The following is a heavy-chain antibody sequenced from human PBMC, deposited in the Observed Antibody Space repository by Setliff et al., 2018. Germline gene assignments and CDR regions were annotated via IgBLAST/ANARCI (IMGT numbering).Heavy chain of an antibody. CDR1: GYSIITGYY. CDR3: ARGRNVAARLLDS. V-gene: IGHV4-38-2*02. D-gene: IGHD6-6*01. CDR2: LHRVGTF. Sequence: PSETLSLTCSVSGYSIITGYYWAWIRRLPGRGLEWIGSLHRVGTFFYNPSLVSRATLSLDTSKNQFSLKLSSVTAADTAVYYCARGRNVAARLLDSWGQGARVTVSS. J-gene: IGHJ4*02.